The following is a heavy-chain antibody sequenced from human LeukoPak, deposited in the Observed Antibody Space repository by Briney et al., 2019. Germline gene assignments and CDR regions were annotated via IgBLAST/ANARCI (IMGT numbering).Heavy chain of an antibody. V-gene: IGHV4-34*01. CDR1: GGSFSGYY. CDR3: ARGLRNYYGSGSYLEPFDY. Sequence: KPSETLSLTCAVYGGSFSGYYWSWIRQPPGKGLEWIGEINHSGSTNYNPSLKSRVTISVDTSKNQFSLKLSSVTAADTAVYYCARGLRNYYGSGSYLEPFDYWGQGTLVTVSS. J-gene: IGHJ4*02. CDR2: INHSGST. D-gene: IGHD3-10*01.